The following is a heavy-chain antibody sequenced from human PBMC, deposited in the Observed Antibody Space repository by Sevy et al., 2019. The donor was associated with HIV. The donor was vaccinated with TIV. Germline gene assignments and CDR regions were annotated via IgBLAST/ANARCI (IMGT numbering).Heavy chain of an antibody. D-gene: IGHD2-15*01. CDR2: VSQSGSA. CDR3: ARDPLFSPEYCSGGTCPTIDY. Sequence: SETLSLTCAVSGVSFSDYYWAWIRQPPGKGLEWIGEVSQSGSANYNPSIRSRVIMSLDTSNNHFSLKLTSFTAADTAVDYCARDPLFSPEYCSGGTCPTIDYWSQGTLVTVSS. J-gene: IGHJ4*02. V-gene: IGHV4-34*01. CDR1: GVSFSDYY.